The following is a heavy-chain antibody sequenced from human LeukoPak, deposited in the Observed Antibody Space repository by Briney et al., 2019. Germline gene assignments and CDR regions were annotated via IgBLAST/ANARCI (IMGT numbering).Heavy chain of an antibody. V-gene: IGHV4-4*02. CDR2: IYHSGST. CDR1: GGSISSSNW. Sequence: PSETLSLTCAVSGGSISSSNWWSWVRQPPGKGLGWIGEIYHSGSTNYNPSLKSRVTISVDKSKNQFSLKLSSVTAADTAVYYCARDLKGSGGHRGGRDAFDIWGQGTMVTVSS. J-gene: IGHJ3*02. CDR3: ARDLKGSGGHRGGRDAFDI. D-gene: IGHD2-15*01.